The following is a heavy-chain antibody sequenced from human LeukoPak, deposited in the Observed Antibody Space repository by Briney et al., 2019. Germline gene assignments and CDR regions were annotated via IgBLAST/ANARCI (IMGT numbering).Heavy chain of an antibody. CDR3: ARDLRKSSGYSYYYGMDV. D-gene: IGHD3-22*01. Sequence: GGSLRLSCAASGFTVSSNYMSWVRQAPGKGLEWVSVIYSGGSTYYAGSVKGRFTISRDNSKNTLYLQMNSLRAEDTAVYYCARDLRKSSGYSYYYGMDVWGQGTTVTVSS. CDR1: GFTVSSNY. J-gene: IGHJ6*02. V-gene: IGHV3-66*01. CDR2: IYSGGST.